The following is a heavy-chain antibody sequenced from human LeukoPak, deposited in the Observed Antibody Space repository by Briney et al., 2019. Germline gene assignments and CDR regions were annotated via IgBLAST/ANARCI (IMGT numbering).Heavy chain of an antibody. D-gene: IGHD6-6*01. Sequence: PSETLSLTCTVSGGSISSYYWSWIRQPAGKGLEWIGRIYTSGSTNYNPSLKSRVTMSVDTSKNQFSLKLSSVTAADTAVYYCARDVTWYRIAAPFDPWGQGTLVTVSS. J-gene: IGHJ5*02. CDR3: ARDVTWYRIAAPFDP. V-gene: IGHV4-4*07. CDR2: IYTSGST. CDR1: GGSISSYY.